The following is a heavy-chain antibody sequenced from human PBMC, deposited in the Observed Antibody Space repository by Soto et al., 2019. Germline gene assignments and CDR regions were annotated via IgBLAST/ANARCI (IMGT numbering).Heavy chain of an antibody. CDR1: GFTFSNFV. V-gene: IGHV3-33*01. J-gene: IGHJ4*02. CDR2: IRYDGSKK. D-gene: IGHD3-9*01. CDR3: ARDQARESDVLTP. Sequence: PGGSLRLSCVASGFTFSNFVMHWVRQSPGKGLEWVAVIRYDGSKKYFADSVKGRFSISRDNSKNTLFLQMNSLRVEDSALYYCARDQARESDVLTPWGQGTLVTV.